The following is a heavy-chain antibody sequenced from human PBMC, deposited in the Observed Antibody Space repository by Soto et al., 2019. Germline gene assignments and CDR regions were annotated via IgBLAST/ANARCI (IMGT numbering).Heavy chain of an antibody. CDR3: ARARSSVAGRFDY. Sequence: EVQLVESGGGLVQPGRSLRLSCAASGFTVNSNYMTWVRQAPGKGLEWVSAIYSGGSTYYADSVKGRFTISRDNSKNTLYLQMNSLRAEDTAVYYCARARSSVAGRFDYWGQGTLVTVSS. CDR2: IYSGGST. V-gene: IGHV3-66*01. J-gene: IGHJ4*02. D-gene: IGHD6-19*01. CDR1: GFTVNSNY.